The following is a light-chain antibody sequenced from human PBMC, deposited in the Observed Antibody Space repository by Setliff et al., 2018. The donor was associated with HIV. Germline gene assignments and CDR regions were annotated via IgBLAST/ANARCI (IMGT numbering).Light chain of an antibody. CDR2: TTN. J-gene: IGLJ3*02. Sequence: VVTQEPSFSVSPGGTVTLTCGLSSGSVSTNYYPSWHQQTPGQAPRTLIFTTNTRSSGVPDRFSGSILGNKAALTITGAQADDESNYYCALYLGSGIWVFGGGTK. CDR3: ALYLGSGIWV. V-gene: IGLV8-61*01. CDR1: SGSVSTNYY.